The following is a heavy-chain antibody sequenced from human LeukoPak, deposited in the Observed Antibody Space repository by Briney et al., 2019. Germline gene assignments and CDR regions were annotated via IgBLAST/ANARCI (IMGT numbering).Heavy chain of an antibody. V-gene: IGHV3-74*01. CDR3: ARGRGPYGWFDP. Sequence: GGPLRISCAASGFTLSSYWMHWARQTPGKGLVWVSRMSSDESTTNYADSVRGRFTISRDNAKNALYLQMNNLRAEDTAIYFCARGRGPYGWFDPWGQGTLVTVSS. D-gene: IGHD3-10*01. CDR2: MSSDESTT. J-gene: IGHJ5*02. CDR1: GFTLSSYW.